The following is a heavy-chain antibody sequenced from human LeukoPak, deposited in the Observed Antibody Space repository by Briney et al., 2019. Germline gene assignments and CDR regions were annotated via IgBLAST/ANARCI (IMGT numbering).Heavy chain of an antibody. V-gene: IGHV4-4*07. CDR2: IYTSGST. D-gene: IGHD3-10*01. J-gene: IGHJ4*02. CDR1: GGSISSYY. Sequence: SETLSLTCTASGGSISSYYWSWIRQPAGKGLEWIGRIYTSGSTNYNPSLKSRVTMSVDTSKNQFSLKLSSVTAADTAVYYCAGLYYYGSGSSFDYWGQGTLVTVSS. CDR3: AGLYYYGSGSSFDY.